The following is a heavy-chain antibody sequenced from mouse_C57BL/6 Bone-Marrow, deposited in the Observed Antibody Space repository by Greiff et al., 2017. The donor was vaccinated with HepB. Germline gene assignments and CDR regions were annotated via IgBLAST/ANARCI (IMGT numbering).Heavy chain of an antibody. J-gene: IGHJ2*01. CDR1: GYTFTSYW. Sequence: VQLQQSGAELAKPGASVKLSCKASGYTFTSYWMHWVKQRPGKGLEWIGYINPSSGYTKYNQKFKDKATLTADKSSSTAYMQLSSLTYEDSAVYYCAREGLGLRRRFDYWGQGTTLTVSS. D-gene: IGHD2-4*01. V-gene: IGHV1-7*01. CDR3: AREGLGLRRRFDY. CDR2: INPSSGYT.